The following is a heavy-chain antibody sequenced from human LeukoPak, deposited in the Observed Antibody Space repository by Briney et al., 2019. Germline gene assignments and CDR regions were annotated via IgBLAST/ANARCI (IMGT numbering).Heavy chain of an antibody. V-gene: IGHV1-2*02. Sequence: GASVKVSCKASGYTFTGYYMHWVRQAPGQGLEWMGWINPNSGGTNYAQKFQGRVTMTRDTSISTAYMELSRLRSDDTAVYYCARAVAIFGVVIIPYFDHWGQGTLVTVSS. D-gene: IGHD3-3*01. J-gene: IGHJ4*02. CDR3: ARAVAIFGVVIIPYFDH. CDR1: GYTFTGYY. CDR2: INPNSGGT.